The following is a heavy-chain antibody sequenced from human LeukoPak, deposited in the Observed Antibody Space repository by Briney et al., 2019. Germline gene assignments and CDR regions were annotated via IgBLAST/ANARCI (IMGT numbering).Heavy chain of an antibody. V-gene: IGHV1-18*01. CDR3: ARVRLRGLYYYYYMDV. J-gene: IGHJ6*03. CDR2: ISAYNGNT. Sequence: ASVKVSCKASGYTFTSDGISWVRQAPGQGLEWMGWISAYNGNTNYAQKLQGRVTMTTDTSTSTAYMELRSLRSDDTAVYYCARVRLRGLYYYYYMDVWGKGTTVTVSS. CDR1: GYTFTSDG. D-gene: IGHD4-23*01.